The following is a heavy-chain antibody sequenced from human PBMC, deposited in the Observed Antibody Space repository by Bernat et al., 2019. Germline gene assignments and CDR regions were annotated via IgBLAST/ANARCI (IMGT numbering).Heavy chain of an antibody. V-gene: IGHV3-33*08. J-gene: IGHJ4*02. CDR3: ARSSTYYDYIWVSYRPDYYFDY. CDR1: GFTFSSYG. D-gene: IGHD3-16*02. Sequence: QVQLVESGGGLVKPGGSLRLSCAASGFTFSSYGMHWVRQAPGKGLEWVAVIWYDGSNKYYADSVKGRFTISRDNSKNTLYLQMNSLRAEDTAVYYCARSSTYYDYIWVSYRPDYYFDYWGQGTLVTVSS. CDR2: IWYDGSNK.